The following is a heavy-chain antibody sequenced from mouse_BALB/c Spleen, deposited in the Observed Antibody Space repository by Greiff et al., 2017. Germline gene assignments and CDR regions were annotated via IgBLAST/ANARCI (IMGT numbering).Heavy chain of an antibody. Sequence: VQLVESGPGLVAPSQSLSITCTVSGFSLTSYGVHWVRQPPGKGLEWLGVIWAGGSTNYNSALMSRLSISKDNSKSQVFLKMNSLQTDDTAMYYCARGGTARATAWFAYWGQGTLVTVSA. CDR3: ARGGTARATAWFAY. CDR2: IWAGGST. V-gene: IGHV2-9*02. J-gene: IGHJ3*01. CDR1: GFSLTSYG. D-gene: IGHD3-2*01.